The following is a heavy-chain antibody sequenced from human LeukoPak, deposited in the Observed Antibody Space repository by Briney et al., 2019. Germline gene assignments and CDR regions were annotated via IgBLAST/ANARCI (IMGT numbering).Heavy chain of an antibody. D-gene: IGHD2-2*01. CDR2: ISSNGGST. V-gene: IGHV3-64*01. J-gene: IGHJ6*03. Sequence: PGGSLRLSCAASGFTFSSYAMHWVRQAPGKGLEYVSAISSNGGSTYYANSVKGRFTISRDNSKNTLYLQMNSLRAEDTAVYYCARAASRYCSSTSCSIYYYYYYMDVWGKGTTVTVSS. CDR3: ARAASRYCSSTSCSIYYYYYYMDV. CDR1: GFTFSSYA.